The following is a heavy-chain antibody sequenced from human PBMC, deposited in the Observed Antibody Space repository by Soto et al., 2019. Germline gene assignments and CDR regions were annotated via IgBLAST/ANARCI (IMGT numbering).Heavy chain of an antibody. CDR1: GGTFSSYA. D-gene: IGHD3-22*01. CDR3: AREGEESYDSSGYYCFY. CDR2: IIPIFGTA. Sequence: SVKVSCKASGGTFSSYAISWVRQAPGQGLEWMGGIIPIFGTANYAQKFQGRVTITADESTSTAYMELSSLRSEDTAVYYCAREGEESYDSSGYYCFYWGQGTLVTVSS. J-gene: IGHJ4*02. V-gene: IGHV1-69*13.